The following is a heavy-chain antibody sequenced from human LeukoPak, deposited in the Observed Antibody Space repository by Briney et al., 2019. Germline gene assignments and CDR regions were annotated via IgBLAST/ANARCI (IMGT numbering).Heavy chain of an antibody. J-gene: IGHJ5*02. D-gene: IGHD2-2*01. CDR2: IYSGGST. CDR1: GFTVSSNY. Sequence: GGSLRLSCAASGFTVSSNYMSWVRQAPGKGLEWVSVIYSGGSTYYADSVKGRFTTSRDNSKNTLYLQMNSLRAEDTAVYFCARATQRYCSGTTCFPYWFDTWGQGTLATVSS. V-gene: IGHV3-53*01. CDR3: ARATQRYCSGTTCFPYWFDT.